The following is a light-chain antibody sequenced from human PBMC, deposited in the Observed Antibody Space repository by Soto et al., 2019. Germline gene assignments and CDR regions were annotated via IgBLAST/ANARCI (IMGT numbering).Light chain of an antibody. CDR3: ATWDNNLSAV. CDR2: GND. J-gene: IGLJ3*02. V-gene: IGLV1-51*01. Sequence: QSVLTQPPSVSAAPGQTVTISCSGGTSNIGHNYVSWYQQLPGTAPTLLIYGNDKRPSGIPDRFSGSKSGTSATLAITGLQTGDEADYYCATWDNNLSAVFGGGTKVTVL. CDR1: TSNIGHNY.